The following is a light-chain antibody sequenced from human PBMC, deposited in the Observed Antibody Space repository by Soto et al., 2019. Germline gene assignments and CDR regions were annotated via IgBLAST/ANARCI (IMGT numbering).Light chain of an antibody. V-gene: IGKV3-20*01. CDR2: GAS. J-gene: IGKJ4*01. CDR3: QQYGSSPLT. CDR1: QSVSNNY. Sequence: EIVLTQSPGTLSLSPGERATLPCRASQSVSNNYLAWYQQKPGQAPRLLIYGASNRATGIPDRFSGSGSGTDFTLTISRLEPEDFAVYYCQQYGSSPLTFGGGTKV.